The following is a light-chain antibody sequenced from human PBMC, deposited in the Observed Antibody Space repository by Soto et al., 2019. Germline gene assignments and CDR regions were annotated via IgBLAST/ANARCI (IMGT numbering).Light chain of an antibody. Sequence: IQLTQSPSSLSASVGDRVTITCRASQDIAIYLALYQQKPGEAPKLLIYAASTLYGGVPSRFSGSGSGTEFTLTISSLQPDDFATYYCQQYNSYSGTFGQGTKVDI. J-gene: IGKJ1*01. CDR2: AAS. CDR1: QDIAIY. CDR3: QQYNSYSGT. V-gene: IGKV1-9*01.